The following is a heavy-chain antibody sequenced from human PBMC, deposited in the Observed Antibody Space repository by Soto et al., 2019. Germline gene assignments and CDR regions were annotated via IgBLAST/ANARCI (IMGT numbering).Heavy chain of an antibody. V-gene: IGHV4-34*01. Sequence: QVQLQQWGAGLLKPSETLSLTCAVYGGSFSGYYWSWIRQPPGKGLEWIGEINHSGSTNYNPYLQSRVTITVDTSKNQFSLKLSSVTAEDTAVYYCARLRYIYGLVWGYGMDVWGQGTTVTVSS. CDR1: GGSFSGYY. J-gene: IGHJ6*02. CDR3: ARLRYIYGLVWGYGMDV. CDR2: INHSGST. D-gene: IGHD5-18*01.